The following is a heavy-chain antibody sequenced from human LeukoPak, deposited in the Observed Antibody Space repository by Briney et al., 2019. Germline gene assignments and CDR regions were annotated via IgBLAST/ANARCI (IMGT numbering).Heavy chain of an antibody. CDR2: IKSKTDGGTT. J-gene: IGHJ4*02. CDR3: TTYVEVRGVIFDY. D-gene: IGHD3-10*01. Sequence: GGSLRLSCAASGFTFSNAWMSWVRQAPGKGLEWVGRIKSKTDGGTTDYAAPVKGRFTISRDDSKNTLYLQMNSLKTEDTAVYYCTTYVEVRGVIFDYWGQGTLVTVSS. V-gene: IGHV3-15*01. CDR1: GFTFSNAW.